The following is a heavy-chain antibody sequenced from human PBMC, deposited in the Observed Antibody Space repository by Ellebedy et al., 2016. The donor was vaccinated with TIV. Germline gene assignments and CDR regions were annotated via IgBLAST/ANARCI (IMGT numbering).Heavy chain of an antibody. CDR3: VRDYQ. V-gene: IGHV3-23*01. CDR1: GFIFPNYD. CDR2: IGDSGDET. Sequence: GESLKISCAATGFIFPNYDMNWVRQAPGKGLEWISVIGDSGDETYYADSVKGRFSISRDNSKNILFLLMSSLRVEDTAVYYCVRDYQWGLGTLVTVSS. J-gene: IGHJ4*02. D-gene: IGHD2-2*01.